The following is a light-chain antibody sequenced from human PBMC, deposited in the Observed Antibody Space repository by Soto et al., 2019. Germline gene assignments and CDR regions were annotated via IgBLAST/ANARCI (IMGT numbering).Light chain of an antibody. CDR2: DAS. J-gene: IGKJ1*01. Sequence: IEVTQSPSSLAASLGARVTITCRASQTIGTYVNWYRQQSGAAPELLIYDASTLQSGVPSRFSGSGSGTEFTLTISSLQPDEFATYYCQHYNSYSEAFGQGTKVDIK. CDR3: QHYNSYSEA. V-gene: IGKV1-5*01. CDR1: QTIGTY.